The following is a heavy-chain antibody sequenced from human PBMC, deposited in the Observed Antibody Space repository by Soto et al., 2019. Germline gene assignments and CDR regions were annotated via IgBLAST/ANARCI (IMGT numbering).Heavy chain of an antibody. V-gene: IGHV4-61*01. D-gene: IGHD5-18*01. CDR3: ASGEGQCTAMGSFDF. CDR1: GGYVSSGSYY. J-gene: IGHJ4*02. Sequence: SETLSLNCTVSGGYVSSGSYYWSWIRQPPGKGLEWIGYIYYSWSTNYNPSLKSPVTISVDTSKNQFSLKMSSGTAVYSAVYSCASGEGQCTAMGSFDFWGQGTLVTVSS. CDR2: IYYSWST.